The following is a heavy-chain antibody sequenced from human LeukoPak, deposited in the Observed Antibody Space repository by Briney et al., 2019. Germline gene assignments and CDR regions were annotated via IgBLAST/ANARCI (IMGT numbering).Heavy chain of an antibody. CDR1: GFTFSSYG. CDR3: AREGDYSKTDDAFDI. D-gene: IGHD2-15*01. V-gene: IGHV3-30*02. CDR2: IRYDGSNK. J-gene: IGHJ3*02. Sequence: GGSLRLSCAASGFTFSSYGMHWVRQAPGKGLEWVAFIRYDGSNKYYADSVKGRFTISRDNSKNTLYLQMNSLRAEDTAVYYCAREGDYSKTDDAFDIWGQGTMVTVSS.